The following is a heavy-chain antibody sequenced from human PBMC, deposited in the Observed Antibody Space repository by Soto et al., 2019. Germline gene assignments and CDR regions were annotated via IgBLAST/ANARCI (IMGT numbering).Heavy chain of an antibody. CDR3: ATSTGWPGFDF. CDR2: MHYSGNT. V-gene: IGHV4-59*08. CDR1: GGSISRYY. Sequence: SETLSLTCSVSGGSISRYYCSWVRQPPGKGLEWIGHMHYSGNTRYNPSLKSRATVSLDTSKNQFSLKLSSVTAADTAVYYCATSTGWPGFDFGGQGTLVTVSS. J-gene: IGHJ4*02. D-gene: IGHD2-8*02.